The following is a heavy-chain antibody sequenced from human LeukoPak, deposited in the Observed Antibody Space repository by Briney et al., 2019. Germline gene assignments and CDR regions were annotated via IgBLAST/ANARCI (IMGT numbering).Heavy chain of an antibody. D-gene: IGHD3-3*01. CDR1: GFTFSNYA. Sequence: GGSLRLSCAASGFTFSNYAMSWVRQAPGKGLEWVGRIKSKTDGGTTDYAAPVKGRFTISRDDSKNTLYLQMNSLKTEDTAVYYCRLRFLEWLSDDAFDIWGQGTMVTVSS. V-gene: IGHV3-15*01. J-gene: IGHJ3*02. CDR2: IKSKTDGGTT. CDR3: RLRFLEWLSDDAFDI.